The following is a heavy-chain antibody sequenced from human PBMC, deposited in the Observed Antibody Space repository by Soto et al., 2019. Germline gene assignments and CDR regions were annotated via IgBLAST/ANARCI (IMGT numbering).Heavy chain of an antibody. CDR1: GFIFSNNG. V-gene: IGHV3-30*02. CDR3: TIVRVADPALDH. Sequence: GESLKISCVGSGFIFSNNGMHWVRQTPGKGLEWVAFMSYDGSDTFYADSVKGRFTISRDNSKNTLFLHMSNLRAEDTAMYYCTIVRVADPALDHWGQGTLVTVSS. D-gene: IGHD3-10*02. CDR2: MSYDGSDT. J-gene: IGHJ4*02.